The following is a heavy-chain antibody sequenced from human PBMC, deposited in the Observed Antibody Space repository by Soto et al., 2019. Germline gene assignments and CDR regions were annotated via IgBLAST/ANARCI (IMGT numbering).Heavy chain of an antibody. CDR1: GFSLSTGGVG. D-gene: IGHD1-20*01. Sequence: SGPTLVNPTQTLTLTCNFSGFSLSTGGVGVAWVRQPPGKALEWLTLIYWNGETRTSPSLENRLTVTKDASKNQVALTMTNMDPVDTATYYCARRPPFADYNLGYWGQGIRVTVSS. CDR2: IYWNGET. J-gene: IGHJ4*02. CDR3: ARRPPFADYNLGY. V-gene: IGHV2-5*01.